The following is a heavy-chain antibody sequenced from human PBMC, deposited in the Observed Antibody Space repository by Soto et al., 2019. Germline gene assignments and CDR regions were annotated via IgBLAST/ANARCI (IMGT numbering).Heavy chain of an antibody. CDR1: GSSLSDNY. V-gene: IGHV4-34*01. Sequence: XETLSLTCSVYGSSLSDNYCNWLRQPPGKGLEWIGEINHSGNTNYNPSLRSRVTISIDTSKNHLSLNLRSVSAADTAVYYCARGRGEFDDWGQGTPVTVSS. D-gene: IGHD2-21*01. J-gene: IGHJ5*02. CDR3: ARGRGEFDD. CDR2: INHSGNT.